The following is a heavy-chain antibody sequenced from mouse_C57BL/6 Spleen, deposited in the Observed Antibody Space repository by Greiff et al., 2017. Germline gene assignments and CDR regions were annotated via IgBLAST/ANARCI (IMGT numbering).Heavy chain of an antibody. CDR3: ARSGDYDHDGGYAMDY. CDR1: GYTFTSYW. V-gene: IGHV1-55*01. D-gene: IGHD2-4*01. J-gene: IGHJ4*01. CDR2: IYPGSGST. Sequence: QVQLQQPGAELVKPGASVKMSCKASGYTFTSYWITWVKQRPGQGLEWIGDIYPGSGSTNYNEKFKSKATLTVDTSSSTAYMQLSSLTSEDSAVYYCARSGDYDHDGGYAMDYWGQGTSVTVSS.